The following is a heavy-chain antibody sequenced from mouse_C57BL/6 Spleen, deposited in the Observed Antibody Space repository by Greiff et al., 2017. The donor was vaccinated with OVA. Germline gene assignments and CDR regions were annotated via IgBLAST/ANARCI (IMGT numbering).Heavy chain of an antibody. Sequence: EVQLQQSGAELVRPGASVKLSCTASGFNIKDDYMHWVKQRPEQGLEWIGWIDPENGDTEYASKFQGQATITADTTSNTAYLQLSSLTSEDTAVYYCTTSSGYHYAMDYWGQGTSVTVSS. CDR2: IDPENGDT. J-gene: IGHJ4*01. CDR1: GFNIKDDY. V-gene: IGHV14-4*01. CDR3: TTSSGYHYAMDY. D-gene: IGHD3-2*02.